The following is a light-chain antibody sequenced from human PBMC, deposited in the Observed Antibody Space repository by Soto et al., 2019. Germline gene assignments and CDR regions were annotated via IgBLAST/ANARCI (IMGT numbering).Light chain of an antibody. CDR2: GSS. CDR1: ENVSNNY. V-gene: IGKV3-20*01. CDR3: QHYNDYSRV. Sequence: EVVLTQSPGTLSLSPGERATLSCRASENVSNNYLAWYQQKPGQAPRLLIFGSSDRAAGIPDRFSGSGSGTDFTLTISRLEPEDFATYYCQHYNDYSRVFGQGTKVEIK. J-gene: IGKJ1*01.